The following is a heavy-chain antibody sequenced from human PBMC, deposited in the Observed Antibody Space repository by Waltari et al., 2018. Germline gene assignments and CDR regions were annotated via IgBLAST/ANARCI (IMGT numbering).Heavy chain of an antibody. J-gene: IGHJ4*02. CDR3: ARGQNYGSGSYGK. CDR1: GGSFSGYY. D-gene: IGHD3-10*01. V-gene: IGHV4-34*01. Sequence: QVQLQQWGAGLLKPSETLSLTCAVYGGSFSGYYWSWIRQPPGKWLEWIGEINHSGSTNSNPSLKSRVTISVDTSKNQFSLKLSSVTAADTAVYYCARGQNYGSGSYGKWGQGTLVTVSS. CDR2: INHSGST.